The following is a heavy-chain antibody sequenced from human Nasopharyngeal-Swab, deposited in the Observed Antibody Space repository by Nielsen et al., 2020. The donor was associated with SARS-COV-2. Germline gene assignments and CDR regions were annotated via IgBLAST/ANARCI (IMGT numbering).Heavy chain of an antibody. CDR1: GGSISSYY. D-gene: IGHD3-22*01. J-gene: IGHJ3*02. V-gene: IGHV4-30-4*01. Sequence: SETLSLTCTVSGGSISSYYWSWIRQPPGKGLEWIRYIYYSGSTYYNPSLKSRVTISVDTSKNQFSLKLSSVTAADTAVYYCASTYYYDSSGYGDAFDIWGQGTMVTVSS. CDR3: ASTYYYDSSGYGDAFDI. CDR2: IYYSGST.